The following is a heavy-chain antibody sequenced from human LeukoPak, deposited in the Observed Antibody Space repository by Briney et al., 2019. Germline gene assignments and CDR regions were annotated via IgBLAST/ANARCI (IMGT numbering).Heavy chain of an antibody. J-gene: IGHJ4*02. CDR1: GQSLTGYF. D-gene: IGHD3-10*01. V-gene: IGHV1-2*06. Sequence: ASVKVSCKASGQSLTGYFIHWVRQAPGQGLEWVGRIDPNTGDTIYAQNFQGRVTVTSATSISTAYMELSRLTSDDTAVYFCARLGLHGSGTYYFFDYWGQGTLVSVSS. CDR3: ARLGLHGSGTYYFFDY. CDR2: IDPNTGDT.